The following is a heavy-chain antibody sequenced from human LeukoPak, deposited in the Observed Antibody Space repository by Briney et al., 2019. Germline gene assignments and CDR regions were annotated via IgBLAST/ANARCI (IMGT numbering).Heavy chain of an antibody. Sequence: ASVKVYCKASGYTFTGEDMHWVRQAPGQGLEWMGWINPKRGGTNYAQKFQGRVTMTRNASISSAYMELRRLRSDDTAVYYCASRYCSSTRGLPHGVYYGMDVWGQGTTVTVSS. V-gene: IGHV1-2*02. CDR2: INPKRGGT. J-gene: IGHJ6*02. D-gene: IGHD2-2*01. CDR1: GYTFTGED. CDR3: ASRYCSSTRGLPHGVYYGMDV.